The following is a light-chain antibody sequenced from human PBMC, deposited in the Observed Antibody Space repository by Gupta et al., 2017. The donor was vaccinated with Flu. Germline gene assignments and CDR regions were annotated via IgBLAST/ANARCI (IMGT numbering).Light chain of an antibody. CDR3: QSYDSSLSGSRV. J-gene: IGLJ3*02. CDR1: SSNIGAGYA. CDR2: GNS. Sequence: VLPPPPAVSAAPRQRVTISCTGSSSNIGAGYAVHWYQQLPGTAPKLLIYGNSNRPSGVPDRFSGSKSGTSASLAITGLQAEDEADYYCQSYDSSLSGSRVFGGGTKLTVL. V-gene: IGLV1-40*01.